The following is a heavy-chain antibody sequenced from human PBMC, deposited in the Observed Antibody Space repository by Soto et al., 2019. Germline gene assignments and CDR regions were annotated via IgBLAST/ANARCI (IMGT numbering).Heavy chain of an antibody. J-gene: IGHJ3*02. V-gene: IGHV3-23*01. CDR3: AKDRILFMHNDAFDI. CDR1: GFTFSSYA. CDR2: ISGSGGST. D-gene: IGHD3-16*01. Sequence: EVQLLESGGGLVQPGGSLRLSCAASGFTFSSYAMSWARQAPGKGLWWVSAISGSGGSTYYADSVKVRFTIPRDNSKNTLDLQMNSLRAEDTAVYYCAKDRILFMHNDAFDIWVQGTMVTVSS.